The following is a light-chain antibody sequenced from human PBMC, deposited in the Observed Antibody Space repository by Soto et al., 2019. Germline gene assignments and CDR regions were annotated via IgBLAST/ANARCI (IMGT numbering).Light chain of an antibody. Sequence: EIVLTQSPGTLSLSPGEIATLSFSASQSVSSSDLAWYQQKPGQAPRLLIYGASSRATGIPDRFSGSGSGTEFTLTISSLQSEDFAVYYCQQYNNWPPITFGQGTRLEI. CDR2: GAS. J-gene: IGKJ5*01. V-gene: IGKV3-20*01. CDR3: QQYNNWPPIT. CDR1: QSVSSSD.